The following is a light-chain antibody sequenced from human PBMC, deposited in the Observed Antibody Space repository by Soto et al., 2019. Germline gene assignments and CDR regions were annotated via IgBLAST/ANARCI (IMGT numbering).Light chain of an antibody. CDR2: EVN. CDR1: SSDVGGYNY. Sequence: QPALTQPPSASGSPGQSVTISCTGTSSDVGGYNYVSWYQHHPGKAPKLMIYEVNKRPSGVPDRFSGSKSGNTASLTVSGLQVEDEADYYCNSYAGTKNVVFGGGTKLTVL. V-gene: IGLV2-8*01. CDR3: NSYAGTKNVV. J-gene: IGLJ2*01.